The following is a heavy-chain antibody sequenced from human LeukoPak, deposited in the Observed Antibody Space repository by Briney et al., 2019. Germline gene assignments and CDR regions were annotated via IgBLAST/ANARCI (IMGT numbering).Heavy chain of an antibody. CDR2: ISASGGST. CDR1: GFTFNRYG. Sequence: GGSLRLSCAASGFTFNRYGMHWVRQAPGKGLEWVSGISASGGSTYYADSVKGRFTISRDNSKNTLYLQMNSLRAEDTAVYYCAKALVGAITFDYWGQGTLVTVSS. D-gene: IGHD1-26*01. V-gene: IGHV3-23*01. CDR3: AKALVGAITFDY. J-gene: IGHJ4*02.